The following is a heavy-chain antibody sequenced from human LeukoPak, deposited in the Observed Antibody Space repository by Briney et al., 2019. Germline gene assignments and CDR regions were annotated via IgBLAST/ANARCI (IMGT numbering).Heavy chain of an antibody. CDR1: GFTFSSYA. J-gene: IGHJ4*02. D-gene: IGHD2-15*01. V-gene: IGHV3-30*04. CDR3: ARDPPYCSGGSCYSSGVDY. Sequence: GGSLRLSCAASGFTFSSYAMHWVRQAPGKGLEWVAVISYAGSNKYYADSVKGRFTISRDNSKNTLYLQMNSLRAEDTAVYYCARDPPYCSGGSCYSSGVDYWGQGTLVTVSS. CDR2: ISYAGSNK.